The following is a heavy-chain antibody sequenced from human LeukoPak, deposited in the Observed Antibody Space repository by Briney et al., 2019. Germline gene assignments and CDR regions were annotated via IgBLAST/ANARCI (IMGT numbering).Heavy chain of an antibody. CDR1: GYTFTSYG. Sequence: ASVKVSCKASGYTFTSYGISWVRQAPGQGLEWMGWISAYNGNTNYAQKLQGRVTMTTDTSTSTAYMELRSLRSDDTAVYYCVRDTTGTTAFDIWGQGAMVTVSS. CDR3: VRDTTGTTAFDI. CDR2: ISAYNGNT. V-gene: IGHV1-18*01. D-gene: IGHD1-7*01. J-gene: IGHJ3*02.